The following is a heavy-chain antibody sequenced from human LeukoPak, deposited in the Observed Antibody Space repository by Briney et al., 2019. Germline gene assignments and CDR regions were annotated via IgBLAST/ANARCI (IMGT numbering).Heavy chain of an antibody. V-gene: IGHV1-18*01. CDR1: GYTFTSYG. D-gene: IGHD3-10*01. Sequence: ASVKVSCKASGYTFTSYGISWVRQAPGQGLEWMGCISAYNGNTNYAQKLQGRVTMTTDTSTSTAYMELRSLRSDDTAVYYCARPGITMVRGVYYGMDVWGQGTTVTVSS. CDR2: ISAYNGNT. J-gene: IGHJ6*02. CDR3: ARPGITMVRGVYYGMDV.